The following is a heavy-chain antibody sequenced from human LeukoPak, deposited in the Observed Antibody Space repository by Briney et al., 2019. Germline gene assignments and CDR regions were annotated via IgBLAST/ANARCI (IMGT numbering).Heavy chain of an antibody. D-gene: IGHD3-3*01. CDR2: LSGSGGST. CDR1: EFTVSSNY. J-gene: IGHJ3*02. Sequence: PGGSLRLSCAASEFTVSSNYMSWVRQAPGKGLEWVSTLSGSGGSTYYTDSVKGRFTISRDNSKNTLYLQMNSLRAEDTAVYYCAKDPGGTIFGVVSDAFDIWGQGTMVTVSS. V-gene: IGHV3-23*01. CDR3: AKDPGGTIFGVVSDAFDI.